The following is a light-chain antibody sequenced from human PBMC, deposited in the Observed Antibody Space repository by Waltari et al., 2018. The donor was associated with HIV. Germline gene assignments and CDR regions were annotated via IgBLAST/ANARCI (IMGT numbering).Light chain of an antibody. J-gene: IGLJ3*02. Sequence: QSALTQPASVSGSPGQWITISCTGTNSDIGVYNFVSWYQQHPGNAPKLIIFEVSNRPSGVSDRFSGSKSGNTASLTISGLQAEDEADYYCSSYRNSRTWVFGGGTKLTVL. CDR1: NSDIGVYNF. V-gene: IGLV2-14*01. CDR3: SSYRNSRTWV. CDR2: EVS.